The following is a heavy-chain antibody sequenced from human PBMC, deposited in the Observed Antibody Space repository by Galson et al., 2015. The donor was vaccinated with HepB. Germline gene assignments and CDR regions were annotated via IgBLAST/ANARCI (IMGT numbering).Heavy chain of an antibody. V-gene: IGHV3-11*06. J-gene: IGHJ4*02. CDR1: GFTFSDYY. Sequence: SLRLSCAASGFTFSDYYMSWIRQAPGKGLEWVSYISSRSNYTNYADSVTGRVTISRDNAKNSLYLQMNSRRAEDTAVYYCARDTVGPGEGGFDSWGQGTLGPLFS. CDR3: ARDTVGPGEGGFDS. CDR2: ISSRSNYT. D-gene: IGHD4-17*01.